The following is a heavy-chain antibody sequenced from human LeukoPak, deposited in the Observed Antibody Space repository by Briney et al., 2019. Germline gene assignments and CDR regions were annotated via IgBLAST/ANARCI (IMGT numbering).Heavy chain of an antibody. D-gene: IGHD3-22*01. V-gene: IGHV3-23*01. J-gene: IGHJ4*02. CDR1: GFTFSSYA. CDR2: ISGSGGST. Sequence: GGSLRLSCAASGFTFSSYAMSWVRQAPGKGLEWVSAISGSGGSTYYADSVKGRFTISRDNSKNTLYLQMNSLRAEDTAVYYCAKADDSSAQSEHYSDYRGQGTLVTVSS. CDR3: AKADDSSAQSEHYSDY.